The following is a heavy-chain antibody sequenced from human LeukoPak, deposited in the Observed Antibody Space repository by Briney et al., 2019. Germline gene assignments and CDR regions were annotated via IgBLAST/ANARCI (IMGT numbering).Heavy chain of an antibody. CDR1: GGSISSSSYS. D-gene: IGHD3-3*01. V-gene: IGHV4-39*07. Sequence: KSSETLSLTCTVSGGSISSSSYSWGWIRQPPGKGLEWIGSMYNSESTYYNPSLMSRVTMSVDTSKNQFSLKLSSVTAADTAGYYCARVRCDFWSGYSQLIDYWGQGSLVTVSS. CDR2: MYNSEST. CDR3: ARVRCDFWSGYSQLIDY. J-gene: IGHJ4*02.